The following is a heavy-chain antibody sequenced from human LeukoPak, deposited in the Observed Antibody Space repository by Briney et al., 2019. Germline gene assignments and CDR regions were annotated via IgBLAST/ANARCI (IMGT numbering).Heavy chain of an antibody. J-gene: IGHJ2*01. Sequence: GGSLRLSCTTFGFAFSSYSMNWVRQAPGKGLEWVSSIAPGGGSIFYADSVKGRFSISRDNAKNSLFLQMYSLGADDTAVYYCARLAGSRSPWYLDLWGRGTLVTVSS. CDR2: IAPGGGSI. CDR1: GFAFSSYS. CDR3: ARLAGSRSPWYLDL. D-gene: IGHD6-19*01. V-gene: IGHV3-21*04.